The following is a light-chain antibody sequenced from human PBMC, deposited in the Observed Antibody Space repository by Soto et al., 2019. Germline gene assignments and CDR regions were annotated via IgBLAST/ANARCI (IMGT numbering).Light chain of an antibody. Sequence: DIQMTQSPSTLSESVGDRVTITCRASQNINIWLAWYQQKPGKAPKLLIYNAAYLESGVPSRFSCSGSGTEFTLTISSLQPDDFAIYYCQQYNGDSRGFGQGTKVELK. V-gene: IGKV1-5*01. CDR3: QQYNGDSRG. J-gene: IGKJ1*01. CDR1: QNINIW. CDR2: NAA.